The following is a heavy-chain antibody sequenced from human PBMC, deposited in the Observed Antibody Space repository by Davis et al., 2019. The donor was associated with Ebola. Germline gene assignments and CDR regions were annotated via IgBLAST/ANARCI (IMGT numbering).Heavy chain of an antibody. CDR1: GYTFTSYA. CDR3: ARPMVRGAYYYYYGMDV. CDR2: INTNTGNP. J-gene: IGHJ6*02. Sequence: ASVKVSCKASGYTFTSYAMNWVRQDPGQGLEWMGWINTNTGNPTYAQGFTGRFVFSLDTSVSTAYLQISSLKAEDTAVYYCARPMVRGAYYYYYGMDVWGQGTTVTVSS. D-gene: IGHD3-10*01. V-gene: IGHV7-4-1*02.